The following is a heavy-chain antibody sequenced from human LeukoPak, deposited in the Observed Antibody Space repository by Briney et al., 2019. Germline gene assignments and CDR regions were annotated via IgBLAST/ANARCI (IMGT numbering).Heavy chain of an antibody. D-gene: IGHD6-13*01. J-gene: IGHJ5*02. CDR2: ISYDGSNK. CDR3: ARPRIAAAGRDWFDP. V-gene: IGHV3-30-3*01. Sequence: PGGSLRLSCAASGFTFSSYAMHWVRQAPGKGLEWVAVISYDGSNKYYADSVKGRFTISRDNSKNTLYLQMNSLRAEDTAVYYCARPRIAAAGRDWFDPWGQGTLVTVSS. CDR1: GFTFSSYA.